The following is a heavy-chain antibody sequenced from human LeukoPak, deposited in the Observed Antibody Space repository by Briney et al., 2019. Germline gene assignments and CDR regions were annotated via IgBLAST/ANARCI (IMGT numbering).Heavy chain of an antibody. Sequence: GRSLRLSCAASGFTFSSYGMHWVRQAPGKGLEWVAVISYNGSNKYYADSVKGRFTISRDNSKNTLYLQMNSLRAEDTAVYYCAKDRGRITMVRGVIYGMDVWGQGTTVTVSS. D-gene: IGHD3-10*01. J-gene: IGHJ6*02. CDR1: GFTFSSYG. CDR3: AKDRGRITMVRGVIYGMDV. CDR2: ISYNGSNK. V-gene: IGHV3-30*18.